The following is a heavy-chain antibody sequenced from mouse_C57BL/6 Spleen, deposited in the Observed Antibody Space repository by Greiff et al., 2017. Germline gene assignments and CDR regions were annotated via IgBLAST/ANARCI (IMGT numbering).Heavy chain of an antibody. Sequence: VQLQQPGAELVMPGASVKLSCKASGYTFTSYWMHWVKQRPGQGLEWIGEIDPSDSYTNYNQKFKGKSTLTVDKSSSTAYMQLSSLTSEDSAVYYCARSITTVGGYFDYWGQGTTLTVSS. CDR3: ARSITTVGGYFDY. J-gene: IGHJ2*01. CDR2: IDPSDSYT. D-gene: IGHD1-1*01. CDR1: GYTFTSYW. V-gene: IGHV1-69*01.